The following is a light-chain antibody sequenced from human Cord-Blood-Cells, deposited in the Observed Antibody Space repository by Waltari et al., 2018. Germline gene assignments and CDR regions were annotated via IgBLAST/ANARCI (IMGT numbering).Light chain of an antibody. CDR3: QSYDSSNVV. V-gene: IGLV6-57*01. Sequence: NFMLTQPHSVSESPGKTVTISCTRSSGSIASNYVQWYQQRPGSSPTTVIDEDNQRPSGGPYRFSGSIDSSSNSASLTISGLKTEDEADYYCQSYDSSNVVFGGGTKLTVL. CDR1: SGSIASNY. J-gene: IGLJ2*01. CDR2: EDN.